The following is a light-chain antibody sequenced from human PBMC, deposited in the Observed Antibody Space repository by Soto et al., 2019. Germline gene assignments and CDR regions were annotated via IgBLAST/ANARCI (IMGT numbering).Light chain of an antibody. CDR1: SSNIGTNY. CDR2: SNN. CDR3: TAWDDSVSGRV. Sequence: QSVLTQPPSASGTPGQRVTISCSGSSSNIGTNYVYWYQQFPGTAPKLLIYSNNQRPSGVPDRFSGSRSGTSASLAISGLRSEDEADYYCTAWDDSVSGRVFGGGTQLTVL. J-gene: IGLJ2*01. V-gene: IGLV1-47*02.